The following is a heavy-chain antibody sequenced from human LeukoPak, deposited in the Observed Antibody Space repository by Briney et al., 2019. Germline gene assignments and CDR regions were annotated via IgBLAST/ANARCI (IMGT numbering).Heavy chain of an antibody. J-gene: IGHJ4*02. D-gene: IGHD3-22*01. CDR1: GGTFSSYA. CDR3: AREWGSYYDSSGYDY. CDR2: IIPILGIA. Sequence: GASVTVSCKASGGTFSSYAISWVRQAPGQGLEWMGRIIPILGIANYAQKFQGRVTITADKSTSTAYMELSSLRSEDTAVYYCAREWGSYYDSSGYDYWGQGTLVTVSS. V-gene: IGHV1-69*04.